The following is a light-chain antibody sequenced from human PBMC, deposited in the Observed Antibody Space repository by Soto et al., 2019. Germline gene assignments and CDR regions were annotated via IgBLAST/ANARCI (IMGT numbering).Light chain of an antibody. CDR2: SAS. CDR1: QGISTY. J-gene: IGKJ1*01. CDR3: QEYDSAPET. V-gene: IGKV1-27*01. Sequence: DIQMTQSPSSLSASVGHRVTITCRASQGISTYLAWYQQKPGKVPTVLIYSASTLQSGVPSRFRGSGSGTDFTLTISSLQPEDVATSYCQEYDSAPETFGQGTKVEIK.